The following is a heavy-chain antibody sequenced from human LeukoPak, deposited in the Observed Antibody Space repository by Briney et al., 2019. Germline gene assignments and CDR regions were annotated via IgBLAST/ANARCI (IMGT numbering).Heavy chain of an antibody. D-gene: IGHD3-22*01. J-gene: IGHJ4*02. CDR3: ARDIARYYYDSSGYYY. Sequence: PGGSLRLSCAASGFTFSDYYMSWIRQAPGKGLEWVSYISSSGSTIYCADSVKGRFTISRDNAKNSLYLQMNSLRAEDTAVYYCARDIARYYYDSSGYYYWGQGTLVTVSS. V-gene: IGHV3-11*04. CDR1: GFTFSDYY. CDR2: ISSSGSTI.